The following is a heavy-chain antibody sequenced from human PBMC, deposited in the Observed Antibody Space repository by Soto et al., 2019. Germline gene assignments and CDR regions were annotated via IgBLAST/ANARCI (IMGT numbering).Heavy chain of an antibody. CDR2: ISSDGHHQ. CDR1: GFTFNDYA. Sequence: GALKLSCSTSGFTFNDYAMYWVRQAPGQGLEWVAMISSDGHHQFYVDNLRGRFTVSRDNSKNTLFLQMNSLRPEDTAVYYCSRGTYYPQSSGLHADYCGAGTVVTV. V-gene: IGHV3-30*03. D-gene: IGHD3-22*01. J-gene: IGHJ4*02. CDR3: SRGTYYPQSSGLHADY.